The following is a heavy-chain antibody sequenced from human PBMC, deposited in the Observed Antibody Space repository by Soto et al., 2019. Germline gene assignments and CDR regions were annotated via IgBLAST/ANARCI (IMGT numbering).Heavy chain of an antibody. CDR2: ISHDGSNK. Sequence: GGSLRLSCAASGFTFSTYGMHWVRQAPGKGLEWVAVISHDGSNKYYVDSVKGRFTISRDNSKNTLYLQMSSLKPEDTAVYYCARALGYAFDIWGQGTMVTVS. J-gene: IGHJ3*02. V-gene: IGHV3-30*03. CDR3: ARALGYAFDI. D-gene: IGHD7-27*01. CDR1: GFTFSTYG.